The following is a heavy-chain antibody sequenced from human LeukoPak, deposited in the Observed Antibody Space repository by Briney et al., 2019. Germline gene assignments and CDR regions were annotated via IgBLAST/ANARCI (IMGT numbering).Heavy chain of an antibody. CDR1: GYTFTSYA. CDR2: INAGNGNT. J-gene: IGHJ4*02. D-gene: IGHD1-1*01. CDR3: ARHERDFDY. V-gene: IGHV1-3*01. Sequence: ASVKVSCKASGYTFTSYAMHWVRQAPGQGLEWMGWINAGNGNTKYSQNFQGRVTISRDTSASTVHMELSSLRSEDTAVYYCARHERDFDYWGQGTLVTVSS.